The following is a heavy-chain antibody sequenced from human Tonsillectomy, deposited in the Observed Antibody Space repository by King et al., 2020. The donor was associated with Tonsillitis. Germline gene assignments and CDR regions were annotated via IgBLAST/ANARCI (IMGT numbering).Heavy chain of an antibody. CDR2: IYHSGST. V-gene: IGHV4-4*02. CDR1: GDSISSSNW. J-gene: IGHJ5*02. Sequence: LQLQESGPGLVKPSGTLSLTCAVSGDSISSSNWWSWVRQPPGKGLEWIGEIYHSGSTNYNPSLKSRVTISVDKSKNQFSLKLSSVTAADTAVYYCARFMVRGVGANWFDPWGQGTLVTVSS. CDR3: ARFMVRGVGANWFDP. D-gene: IGHD3-10*01.